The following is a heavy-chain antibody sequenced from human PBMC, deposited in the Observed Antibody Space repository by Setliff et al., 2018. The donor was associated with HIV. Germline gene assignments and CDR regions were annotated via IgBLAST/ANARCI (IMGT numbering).Heavy chain of an antibody. Sequence: SETLSLTCTVSGVSISNYYWSWIRQPAGKGLEWIGRIYTSGSTNYNPSLKSRVTISVDMSKNQFSLKLSSVTAADTAVYYCARQKVGDCSGGSCYFNWFDPWGQGTLVTVSS. V-gene: IGHV4-4*07. CDR2: IYTSGST. D-gene: IGHD2-15*01. J-gene: IGHJ5*02. CDR1: GVSISNYY. CDR3: ARQKVGDCSGGSCYFNWFDP.